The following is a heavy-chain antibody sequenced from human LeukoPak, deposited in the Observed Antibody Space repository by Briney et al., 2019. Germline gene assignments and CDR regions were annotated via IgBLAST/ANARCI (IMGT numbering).Heavy chain of an antibody. D-gene: IGHD2-15*01. Sequence: SETLSLTCAVYGGSFSGYYWSWIRQPPGKGLEWIGEINHSGSTNYNPSLKSRVTISVDTSKNQFSLKLSSVTAADTAVYYCARDRRVVVAATRYYYYMDVWGKGTTVTVSS. J-gene: IGHJ6*03. CDR3: ARDRRVVVAATRYYYYMDV. CDR2: INHSGST. V-gene: IGHV4-34*01. CDR1: GGSFSGYY.